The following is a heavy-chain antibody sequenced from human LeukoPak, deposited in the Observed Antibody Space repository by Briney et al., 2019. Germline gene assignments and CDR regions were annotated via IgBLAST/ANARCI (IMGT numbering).Heavy chain of an antibody. CDR3: ARSHSATSYGNFDY. J-gene: IGHJ4*02. CDR1: GGSISGFY. Sequence: SETLSLTCTVSGGSISGFYWSWIRQPPGKGLEWIGYIYYTGSTNYNPSLKSRVTISLDTSKNQFSLKLTSVTAADTAVYYCARSHSATSYGNFDYWGQGTLVTVSS. V-gene: IGHV4-59*01. D-gene: IGHD1-26*01. CDR2: IYYTGST.